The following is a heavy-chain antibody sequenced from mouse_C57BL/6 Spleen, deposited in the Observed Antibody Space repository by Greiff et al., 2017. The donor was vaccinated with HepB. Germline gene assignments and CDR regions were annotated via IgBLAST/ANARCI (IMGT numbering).Heavy chain of an antibody. J-gene: IGHJ4*01. CDR1: GYTFTSYW. D-gene: IGHD2-2*01. Sequence: QVQLQQPGAELVKPGASVKLSCKASGYTFTSYWMHWVKQRPGQGLEWIGMIHPNSGSTNYNEKFKSKATLTVDKSSSTAYMQLSSLTSEDSAVYYCARSAVTTGDYYYAMDYWGQGTSVTVSS. CDR3: ARSAVTTGDYYYAMDY. V-gene: IGHV1-64*01. CDR2: IHPNSGST.